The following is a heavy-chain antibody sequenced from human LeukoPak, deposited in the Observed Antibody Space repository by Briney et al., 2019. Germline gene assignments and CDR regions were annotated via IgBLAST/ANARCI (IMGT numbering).Heavy chain of an antibody. D-gene: IGHD2-2*01. V-gene: IGHV3-23*01. CDR3: AKWALGVVVPAAPGWFDP. J-gene: IGHJ5*02. Sequence: PGGSLRLSCAASGFTFSSYAMSWVRQAPGKGLEWVPAISGSGGSTYYADSVKGRFTISRDNSKNTLYLQMNSLRAEDTAVYYCAKWALGVVVPAAPGWFDPWGQGTLVTVSS. CDR2: ISGSGGST. CDR1: GFTFSSYA.